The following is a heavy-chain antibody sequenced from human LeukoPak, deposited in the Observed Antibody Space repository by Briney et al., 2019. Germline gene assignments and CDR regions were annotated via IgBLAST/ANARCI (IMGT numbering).Heavy chain of an antibody. Sequence: ASVKVSCKASGYTFTSYGISWVRQAPGQGLEWMGWISAYNGNTNYAQKLQGRVTMTTDTSTSTAYMELRSLRSDDTAVYYCAVIIGYCSSTSCYAEGYFDYWGQGTLVTVSS. V-gene: IGHV1-18*04. CDR1: GYTFTSYG. J-gene: IGHJ4*02. CDR3: AVIIGYCSSTSCYAEGYFDY. CDR2: ISAYNGNT. D-gene: IGHD2-2*01.